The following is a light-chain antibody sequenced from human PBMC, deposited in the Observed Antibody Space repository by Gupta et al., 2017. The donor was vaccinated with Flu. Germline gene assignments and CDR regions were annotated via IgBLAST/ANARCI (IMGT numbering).Light chain of an antibody. J-gene: IGLJ2*01. V-gene: IGLV3-21*02. CDR1: KIGTKR. CDR3: QVWDTSVVV. Sequence: CGGDKIGTKRVHWFHQKSGQAPVLVVYDDRDRPSGIPDRYSGSNSGNTATLTISRVEAGDEADYYCQVWDTSVVVFGGGTKLTVL. CDR2: DDR.